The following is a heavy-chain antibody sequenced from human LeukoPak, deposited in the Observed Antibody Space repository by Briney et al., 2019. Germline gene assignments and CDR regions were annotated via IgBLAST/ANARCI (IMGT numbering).Heavy chain of an antibody. V-gene: IGHV3-21*01. D-gene: IGHD1-26*01. Sequence: PGGSLRLSCAASGFTFSSYSMNWVRQAPGKGLEWVSSISSSSSYIYYADSVKGRFTISRDNAKNSLYLQMNSLRAEDTAVYYCARDREQPLYYYYYYYMDVWGRGTTVTVSS. CDR2: ISSSSSYI. CDR1: GFTFSSYS. J-gene: IGHJ6*03. CDR3: ARDREQPLYYYYYYYMDV.